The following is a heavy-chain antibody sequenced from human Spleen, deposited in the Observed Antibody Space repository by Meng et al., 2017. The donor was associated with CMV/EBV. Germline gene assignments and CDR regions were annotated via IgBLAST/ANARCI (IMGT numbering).Heavy chain of an antibody. CDR2: VTPSGGNT. CDR1: GYTFTRYY. V-gene: IGHV1-46*01. Sequence: ASVKVSCKASGYTFTRYYIHWVRQAPGQGLEWMGIVTPSGGNTKYAQRFQGRATMTSDTSTNTVYMELSSLRSEDTAVYYCARDTTDHYYDYGMDVWGQGTTVTVSS. D-gene: IGHD4-11*01. CDR3: ARDTTDHYYDYGMDV. J-gene: IGHJ6*02.